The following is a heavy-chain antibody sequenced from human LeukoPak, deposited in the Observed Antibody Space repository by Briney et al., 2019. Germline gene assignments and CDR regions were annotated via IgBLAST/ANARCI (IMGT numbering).Heavy chain of an antibody. V-gene: IGHV3-64D*06. CDR2: INSNGGST. J-gene: IGHJ4*02. Sequence: HTGGSLRLSCSASGFTFSSYAMHWVRHAPGKGLEYVSAINSNGGSTYYADSVKGRFTISRDNSKNTLYLQMSGLRPEDTAVYYCVKGWYSSGWYGDYWGQGTLVTVSS. CDR3: VKGWYSSGWYGDY. D-gene: IGHD6-19*01. CDR1: GFTFSSYA.